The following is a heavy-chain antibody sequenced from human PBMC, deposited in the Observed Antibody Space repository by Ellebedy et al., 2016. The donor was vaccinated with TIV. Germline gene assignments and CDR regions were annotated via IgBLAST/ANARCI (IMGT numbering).Heavy chain of an antibody. V-gene: IGHV3-64*04. CDR3: AKPRDYYHSSGPRYWYFDL. D-gene: IGHD3-22*01. CDR1: GFTFSSYA. Sequence: GESLKISXSASGFTFSSYAMHWVRQAPGKGLEYVSAISSNGGSTYYADSVKGRFTISRDNSKNTLHLQMNSLRAEDTAVYYCAKPRDYYHSSGPRYWYFDLWGRGTLVTVSS. J-gene: IGHJ2*01. CDR2: ISSNGGST.